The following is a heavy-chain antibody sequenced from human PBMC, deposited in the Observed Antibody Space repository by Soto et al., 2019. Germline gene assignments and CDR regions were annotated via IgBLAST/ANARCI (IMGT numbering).Heavy chain of an antibody. CDR1: GYTLTELS. CDR3: ADSSSWPGYYFDY. Sequence: GASVKVSCKVSGYTLTELSMHWVRQAPGKGLDWMGGFDPEDGETIYAQKFQGRVTMTEDTSTDTAYMELSSLRSEDTAVYYCADSSSWPGYYFDYWGQGTLVTVSS. D-gene: IGHD6-13*01. V-gene: IGHV1-24*01. J-gene: IGHJ4*02. CDR2: FDPEDGET.